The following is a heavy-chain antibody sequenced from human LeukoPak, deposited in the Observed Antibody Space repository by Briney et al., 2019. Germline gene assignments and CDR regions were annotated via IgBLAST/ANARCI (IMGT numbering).Heavy chain of an antibody. CDR2: IYYSGST. J-gene: IGHJ5*02. CDR3: ARQSHYYGSGSYSWFDP. D-gene: IGHD3-10*01. CDR1: GGSISSSSYY. V-gene: IGHV4-39*01. Sequence: SETLSLTCTVSGGSISSSSYYWGWIRQPPGKGLEWIGRIYYSGSTYYNPSLKSRVTISVDTSKNQFSLKLSSVTAADTAVYYCARQSHYYGSGSYSWFDPWGQGTLVTVSS.